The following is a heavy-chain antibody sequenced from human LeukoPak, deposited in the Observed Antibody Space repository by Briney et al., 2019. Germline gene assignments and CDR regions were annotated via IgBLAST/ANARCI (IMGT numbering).Heavy chain of an antibody. V-gene: IGHV4-59*01. CDR2: IYYSGST. CDR3: ARSYSSSWYGRGDAFDI. J-gene: IGHJ3*02. Sequence: SETLSLACTVSGGSISSYYWSWIRQPPGKGLEWIGYIYYSGSTNYNPSLKSRVTISVDTSKNQFSLKLSSVTAADTAVYYCARSYSSSWYGRGDAFDIWGQGTMVTVSS. CDR1: GGSISSYY. D-gene: IGHD6-13*01.